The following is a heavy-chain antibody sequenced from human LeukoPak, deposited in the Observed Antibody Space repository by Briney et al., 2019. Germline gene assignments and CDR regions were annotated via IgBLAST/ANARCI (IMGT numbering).Heavy chain of an antibody. V-gene: IGHV3-23*01. CDR2: IIGSGGKT. CDR1: GFTLSIFD. Sequence: SGVSETLFCAACGFTLSIFDVLCARGAREGALEWVSAIIGSGGKTFCGDSVKGRFTTSRDNSKNALYLQMNSLRAKDTAVYYCAKDWYFYGSGSYYNGPLDYWGQGTLVTVSS. D-gene: IGHD3-10*01. CDR3: AKDWYFYGSGSYYNGPLDY. J-gene: IGHJ4*02.